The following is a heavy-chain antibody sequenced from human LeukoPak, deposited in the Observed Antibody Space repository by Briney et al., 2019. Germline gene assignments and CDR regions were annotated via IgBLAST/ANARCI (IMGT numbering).Heavy chain of an antibody. Sequence: GGSLRLSCAASGFTFSNYWMNWVRQAPGKGLEWVASIKQDGNQKYYVDSVKGRFTISRDDAKNSLYLQMNNLRVEDTAVYYCARQRGFWSGYIDLWGQGTLVTVSS. J-gene: IGHJ5*02. V-gene: IGHV3-7*01. D-gene: IGHD3-3*01. CDR3: ARQRGFWSGYIDL. CDR1: GFTFSNYW. CDR2: IKQDGNQK.